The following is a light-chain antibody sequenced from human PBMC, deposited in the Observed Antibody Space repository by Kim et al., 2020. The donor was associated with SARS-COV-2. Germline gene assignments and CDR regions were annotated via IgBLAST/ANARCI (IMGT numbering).Light chain of an antibody. CDR2: EVN. J-gene: IGLJ1*01. CDR3: TSYAGSNNLDV. CDR1: SSDIGAYKY. V-gene: IGLV2-8*01. Sequence: QSVTISRTGTSSDIGAYKYVSWYQQHPGKAPKLMIYEVNRRPSGVPDRFSGSKSGNTASLTVSGLQAEDEADYYCTSYAGSNNLDVFGTGTKVTVL.